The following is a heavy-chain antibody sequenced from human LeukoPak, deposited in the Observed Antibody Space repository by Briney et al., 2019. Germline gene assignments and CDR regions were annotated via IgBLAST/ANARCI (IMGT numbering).Heavy chain of an antibody. D-gene: IGHD2-2*01. Sequence: PGGSLRLSCVAPGFTFNTYSMSWVRQAPGKGLEWVSYISSSSSTIYYADSVKGRFTISRDNAKNSLYLQMNSLRDEDTAVYYCARDSRPRYCSSTSCPYWYFDLWGRGTLVTVSS. CDR2: ISSSSSTI. J-gene: IGHJ2*01. CDR3: ARDSRPRYCSSTSCPYWYFDL. CDR1: GFTFNTYS. V-gene: IGHV3-48*02.